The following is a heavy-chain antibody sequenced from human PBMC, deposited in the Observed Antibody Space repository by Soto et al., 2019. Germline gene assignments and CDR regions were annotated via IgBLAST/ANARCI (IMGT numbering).Heavy chain of an antibody. CDR3: ARGGSGWYVGHWFDP. D-gene: IGHD6-19*01. V-gene: IGHV1-69*13. Sequence: SVKVSCKASGGTFSSYAISWVRQAPGQGLEWMGGIIPIFDTANYARKFQGRVTITADESTSTAYMELSSLRSEDTAVYYCARGGSGWYVGHWFDPWGQGTLVTAPQ. CDR2: IIPIFDTA. CDR1: GGTFSSYA. J-gene: IGHJ5*02.